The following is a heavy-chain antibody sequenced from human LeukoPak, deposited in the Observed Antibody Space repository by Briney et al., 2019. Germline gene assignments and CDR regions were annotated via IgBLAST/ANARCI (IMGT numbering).Heavy chain of an antibody. Sequence: PSETLSLTCAVYGGSFSGYYWSWIRQPPGKGLEWIGEINHSGSTNYNPSLKSRVTISVDTSKNQFSLKLSSVTAADTAVYYCAREPRIAVAGYPLYDYWGQGTLVTVSS. V-gene: IGHV4-34*01. J-gene: IGHJ4*02. D-gene: IGHD6-19*01. CDR3: AREPRIAVAGYPLYDY. CDR1: GGSFSGYY. CDR2: INHSGST.